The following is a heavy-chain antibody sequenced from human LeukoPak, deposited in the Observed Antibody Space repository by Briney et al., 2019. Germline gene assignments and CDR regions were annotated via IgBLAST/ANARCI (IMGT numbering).Heavy chain of an antibody. CDR2: INPSGGST. D-gene: IGHD1-26*01. J-gene: IGHJ4*02. Sequence: GASVKVSCKASGGTFSSYAISWVRQAPGQGLEWMGIINPSGGSTSYAQKFQGRVTMTRDTSTSTVYMELSSLRSEDTAVYYCARDRIVGATTGPLDYWGQGTLVTVSS. CDR1: GGTFSSYA. CDR3: ARDRIVGATTGPLDY. V-gene: IGHV1-46*01.